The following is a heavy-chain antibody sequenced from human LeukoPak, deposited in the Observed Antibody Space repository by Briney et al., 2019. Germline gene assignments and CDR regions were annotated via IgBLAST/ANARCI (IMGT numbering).Heavy chain of an antibody. CDR1: GFTFSNCG. J-gene: IGHJ4*02. Sequence: GRSLRLSCAASGFTFSNCGMHWVRQAPGKGLEWVALIWYDGSNKYYADSVKGRFTISRDNSKNTLYLQMNSLRAEDTAVYYCARGVQLWRTAYWGQGTLVTVSS. CDR2: IWYDGSNK. V-gene: IGHV3-33*01. CDR3: ARGVQLWRTAY. D-gene: IGHD1-1*01.